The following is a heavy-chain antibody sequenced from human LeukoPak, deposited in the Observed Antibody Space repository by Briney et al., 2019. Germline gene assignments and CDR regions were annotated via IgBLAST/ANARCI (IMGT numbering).Heavy chain of an antibody. D-gene: IGHD6-19*01. J-gene: IGHJ4*02. CDR3: AKEGRMEWLVSSGGVYYFDY. CDR1: GFTFGSYG. Sequence: GGSLRLSCAASGFTFGSYGMRWVRQAPGKGLEWVAVISYDGSNKYYADSVKGRFTISRDNSKNTLYLQMNSLRAEDTAVYYCAKEGRMEWLVSSGGVYYFDYWGQGTLVTVSS. CDR2: ISYDGSNK. V-gene: IGHV3-30*18.